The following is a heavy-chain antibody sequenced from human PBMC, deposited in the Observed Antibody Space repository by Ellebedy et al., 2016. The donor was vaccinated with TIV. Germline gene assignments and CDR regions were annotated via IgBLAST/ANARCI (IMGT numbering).Heavy chain of an antibody. Sequence: GESLKISCAASGFTFSNHWMHWVRQAPGKGLVWVSRTNSHASSTTYADSVKGRFTISRDKAKSTLYLQMNSLRADDTAVYYCARGGYYSSGSSDFWGQGTLVTVSS. D-gene: IGHD6-19*01. V-gene: IGHV3-74*01. J-gene: IGHJ4*02. CDR3: ARGGYYSSGSSDF. CDR2: TNSHASST. CDR1: GFTFSNHW.